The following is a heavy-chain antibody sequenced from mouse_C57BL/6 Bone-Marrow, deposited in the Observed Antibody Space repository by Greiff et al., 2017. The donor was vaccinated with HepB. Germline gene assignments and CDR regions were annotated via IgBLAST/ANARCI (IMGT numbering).Heavy chain of an antibody. Sequence: EVQLQQSGPELVKPGASVKISCKASGYTFTDYYMNWVKQSHGKSLEWIGDINPNNGGTSYNQKFKGKATLTVDKSSSTAYMELRSLTSEDSAVYYCARFDGSIGRDYWGQGTTLTVSS. CDR2: INPNNGGT. CDR1: GYTFTDYY. CDR3: ARFDGSIGRDY. V-gene: IGHV1-26*01. D-gene: IGHD1-1*01. J-gene: IGHJ2*01.